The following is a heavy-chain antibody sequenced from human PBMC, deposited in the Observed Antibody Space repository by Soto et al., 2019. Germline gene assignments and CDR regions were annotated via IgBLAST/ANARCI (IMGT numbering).Heavy chain of an antibody. CDR2: ISAYNGNT. D-gene: IGHD6-19*01. CDR3: ARDPDSSGWFPDAFDI. J-gene: IGHJ3*02. CDR1: GYTFTSYG. Sequence: ASVKVSCKASGYTFTSYGISWVRQAPGQGLEWMGWISAYNGNTNYAQKLQGRVTMTTDTSTSTAYMELRSLRSDDTAVYYCARDPDSSGWFPDAFDIWGQGTMVTVSS. V-gene: IGHV1-18*01.